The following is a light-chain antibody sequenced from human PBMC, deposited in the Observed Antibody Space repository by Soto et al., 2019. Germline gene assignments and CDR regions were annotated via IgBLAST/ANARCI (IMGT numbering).Light chain of an antibody. Sequence: IKVTHSPSTLSASVGDRVTITCRASQSISSWLAWYQQKPGKAPKLLIYDASSLESGVPSRFSGSGSGTEFTLTISSLQPDDFATYYCQQYNIYPITFGQGTRLEIK. V-gene: IGKV1-5*01. J-gene: IGKJ5*01. CDR1: QSISSW. CDR3: QQYNIYPIT. CDR2: DAS.